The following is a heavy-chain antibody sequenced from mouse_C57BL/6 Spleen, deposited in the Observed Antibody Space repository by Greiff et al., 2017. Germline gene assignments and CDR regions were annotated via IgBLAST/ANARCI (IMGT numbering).Heavy chain of an antibody. Sequence: VQLQQPGAELVKPGASVKLSCKASGYTFTSYWMHWVKQRPGRGLEWLGRIDPNSGGTKYNEKFKSKATLTVDKPSSTAYMQLSSLTSEDSAVYYCAIANWDEGFDYWGQGTTLTVSS. J-gene: IGHJ2*01. CDR3: AIANWDEGFDY. CDR2: IDPNSGGT. CDR1: GYTFTSYW. D-gene: IGHD4-1*01. V-gene: IGHV1-72*01.